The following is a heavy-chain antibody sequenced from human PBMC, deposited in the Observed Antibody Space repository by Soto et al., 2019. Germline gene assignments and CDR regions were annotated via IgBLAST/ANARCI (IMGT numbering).Heavy chain of an antibody. CDR3: ARSPLPYCSGGTCYSKAYYFDY. V-gene: IGHV4-59*08. J-gene: IGHJ4*02. CDR1: GGSITSYY. Sequence: SETLSLTCTVSGGSITSYYWSWIRQPPGKGLEWIGYIYYSGSTNYNPSLKSRVTISVDTSKNQFSLKLSSVTAADTAVYYCARSPLPYCSGGTCYSKAYYFDYWGQGTLVTVSS. CDR2: IYYSGST. D-gene: IGHD2-15*01.